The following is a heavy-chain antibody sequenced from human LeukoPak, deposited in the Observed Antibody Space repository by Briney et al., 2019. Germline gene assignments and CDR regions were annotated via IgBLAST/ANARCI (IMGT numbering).Heavy chain of an antibody. V-gene: IGHV4-59*01. CDR1: AGSISSYS. CDR3: ARRVGGSEHFDH. CDR2: ISYSGST. Sequence: PSEALSLTCTVSAGSISSYSVHWIRQPPGKGLEWIGYISYSGSTNYNPSLKSRLTISIDTSKNHFSLNLTSVTAADTAMYYCARRVGGSEHFDHWGQGALVTVSS. D-gene: IGHD6-25*01. J-gene: IGHJ4*02.